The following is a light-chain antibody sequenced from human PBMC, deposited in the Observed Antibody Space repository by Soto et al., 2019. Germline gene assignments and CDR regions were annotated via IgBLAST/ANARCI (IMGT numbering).Light chain of an antibody. Sequence: EIVLTQSPRTLSLSPGESATLSCRASQNVYINSLAWFQQKPGQTPRLLIYGPSTRAAGVPDRFTGSGSGADFALTIASLEAEDFAMYYCQQYGGAPFTFGPGTRV. CDR2: GPS. CDR1: QNVYINS. CDR3: QQYGGAPFT. J-gene: IGKJ3*01. V-gene: IGKV3-20*01.